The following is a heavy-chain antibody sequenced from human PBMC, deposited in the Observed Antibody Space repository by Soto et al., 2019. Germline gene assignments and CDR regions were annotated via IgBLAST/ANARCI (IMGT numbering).Heavy chain of an antibody. J-gene: IGHJ6*02. D-gene: IGHD3-22*01. CDR2: INSDGSST. V-gene: IGHV3-74*01. CDR1: GFTFSSYW. Sequence: GGSLRLSCAASGFTFSSYWMHWVRQAPGKGLVWVSRINSDGSSTSYADSVKGRFTISRDNAKNTLYLQMNSLRAEDTAVYYCARGSQDYYDSSGYSIGYYYYGMDVWGQGTTVTVSS. CDR3: ARGSQDYYDSSGYSIGYYYYGMDV.